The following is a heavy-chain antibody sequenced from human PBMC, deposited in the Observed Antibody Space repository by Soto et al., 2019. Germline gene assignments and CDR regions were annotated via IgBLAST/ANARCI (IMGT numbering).Heavy chain of an antibody. V-gene: IGHV3-30*03. CDR3: ARVSDTYSRYYYYYGMDV. D-gene: IGHD2-15*01. CDR2: ISYDGSNK. J-gene: IGHJ6*02. Sequence: PGGSLRLSCAASGFTFSSYGMHWVRQAPGKGLEWVAVISYDGSNKYYADSVKGRFTISRDNSKNTLYLQMNSLRAEDTAVYYGARVSDTYSRYYYYYGMDVWGQGTTVTVSS. CDR1: GFTFSSYG.